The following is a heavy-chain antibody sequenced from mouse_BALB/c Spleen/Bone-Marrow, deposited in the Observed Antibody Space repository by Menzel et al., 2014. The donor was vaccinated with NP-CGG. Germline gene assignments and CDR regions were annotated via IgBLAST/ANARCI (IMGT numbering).Heavy chain of an antibody. CDR2: INPYNGGI. CDR3: ARSGYGRYAMDY. Sequence: EVKLMASGPELVKPGASMKISCKASGYSFTGYTMNWVKQSHGKNLERIGLINPYNGGIRYNQKFKGKATLTVDKSSSTAYMELLSLTSEDSAVYYCARSGYGRYAMDYWGQGTSVTVSS. CDR1: GYSFTGYT. V-gene: IGHV1-26*01. J-gene: IGHJ4*01. D-gene: IGHD2-2*01.